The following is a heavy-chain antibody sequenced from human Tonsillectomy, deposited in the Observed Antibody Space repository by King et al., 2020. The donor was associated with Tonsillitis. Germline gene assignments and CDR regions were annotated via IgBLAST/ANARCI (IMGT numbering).Heavy chain of an antibody. V-gene: IGHV4-34*01. D-gene: IGHD1-26*01. CDR1: GGSFSAHY. J-gene: IGHJ4*02. Sequence: VQLQQWGAGLLKPSETLSRTCAVYGGSFSAHYWSWIRQPPGKGLEWIGEINHSGSTSYNPSLESRVTISVDTSKNQFSLKVSSVTAADTAVYYCARAELYSGSYYGSYWGQGTLVTVSS. CDR3: ARAELYSGSYYGSY. CDR2: INHSGST.